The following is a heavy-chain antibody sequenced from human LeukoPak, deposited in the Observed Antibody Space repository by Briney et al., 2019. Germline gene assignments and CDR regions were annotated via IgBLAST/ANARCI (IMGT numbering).Heavy chain of an antibody. CDR1: GFTFSSYA. V-gene: IGHV3-23*01. CDR3: AKGLDIVVPYYAMDV. Sequence: GGSLRPSCAASGFTFSSYAMSWVRQAPGKGLEWVSAISGSGGSTYYADSVKGRFTISRDNSKNTLYLQMNSLRAEDTAVYYCAKGLDIVVPYYAMDVWGQGTTVTVSS. D-gene: IGHD2-2*01. J-gene: IGHJ6*02. CDR2: ISGSGGST.